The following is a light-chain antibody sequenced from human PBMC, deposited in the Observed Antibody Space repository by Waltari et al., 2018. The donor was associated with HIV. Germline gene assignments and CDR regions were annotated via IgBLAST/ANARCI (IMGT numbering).Light chain of an antibody. V-gene: IGLV2-11*01. CDR1: SSHVGGYNY. CDR2: DVS. Sequence: QSALTQPRSVSGSPGQSVTISCTGTSSHVGGYNYVSWSQQHPGKAPKLMIYDVSKRPSGVPDRFSGSKSGNTASLTISGLQAEDEADYYCCSYAGSYSWVFGGGTKLTVL. J-gene: IGLJ3*02. CDR3: CSYAGSYSWV.